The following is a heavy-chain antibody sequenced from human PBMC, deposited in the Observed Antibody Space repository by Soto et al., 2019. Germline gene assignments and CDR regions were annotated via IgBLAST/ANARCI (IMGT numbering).Heavy chain of an antibody. Sequence: QVQLQESGPGLVKPSQTLSLTCTVSGGSISSGGYYWSWIRQHPGKGLEWIGYIYYSGSTYYNPSLKSRVTISVDTSKNRCSLKLSSVTAADTAVYYCARDLGVTALFRGKDSAFDIWGQGTMVTVSS. D-gene: IGHD3-16*01. J-gene: IGHJ3*02. V-gene: IGHV4-31*03. CDR3: ARDLGVTALFRGKDSAFDI. CDR1: GGSISSGGYY. CDR2: IYYSGST.